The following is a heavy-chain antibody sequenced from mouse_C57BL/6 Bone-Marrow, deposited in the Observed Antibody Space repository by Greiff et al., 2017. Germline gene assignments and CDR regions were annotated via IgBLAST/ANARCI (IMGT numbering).Heavy chain of an antibody. V-gene: IGHV1-54*01. CDR3: ARPNLGTQLGRDY. J-gene: IGHJ2*01. Sequence: QVQLQQSGAELVRPGTSVKVSCKASGYAFPNYLIEWVKPRPGQGLEWIGVINPGSGGTNYNEKFKGKATLTADKSSSTAYMQLSSVTSEDSAVYFWARPNLGTQLGRDYWGQGTTLTVSS. D-gene: IGHD4-1*02. CDR1: GYAFPNYL. CDR2: INPGSGGT.